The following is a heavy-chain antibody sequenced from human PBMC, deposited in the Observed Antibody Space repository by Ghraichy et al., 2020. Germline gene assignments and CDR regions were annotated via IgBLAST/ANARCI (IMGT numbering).Heavy chain of an antibody. CDR2: ISGSGGST. D-gene: IGHD3-3*01. J-gene: IGHJ6*02. V-gene: IGHV3-23*01. Sequence: GGSLRLSCAASGFTFSSYAMSWVHQAPGKGLEWVSAISGSGGSTYYADSVKGRFTISRDNSKNTLYLQMNSLRAEDTAVYYCAKSSNHTIFGVVILRVHYSGLGLWSQGPTVTVSS. CDR3: AKSSNHTIFGVVILRVHYSGLGL. CDR1: GFTFSSYA.